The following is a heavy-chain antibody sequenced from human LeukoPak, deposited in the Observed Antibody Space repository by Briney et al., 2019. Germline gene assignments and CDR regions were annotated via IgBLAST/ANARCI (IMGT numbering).Heavy chain of an antibody. Sequence: ASVKASCKASGYTFTSYGISWVRQAPGQGLEWMGWISAYNGNTNYAQKLQGRVTMTTDTSTSTAYMELRSLRSDDTAVYYCARVADTMVRGVTYYYYGMDVWGKGTTVTVSS. CDR2: ISAYNGNT. CDR3: ARVADTMVRGVTYYYYGMDV. V-gene: IGHV1-18*04. J-gene: IGHJ6*04. D-gene: IGHD3-10*01. CDR1: GYTFTSYG.